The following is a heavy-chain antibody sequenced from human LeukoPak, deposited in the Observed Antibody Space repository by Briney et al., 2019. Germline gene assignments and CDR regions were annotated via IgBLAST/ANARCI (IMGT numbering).Heavy chain of an antibody. Sequence: PETPSLTSAVYVGSPSGYYWSCIRQPPGKGVEWMREINHSGSNNYNTSFKRRVTISVATSKDPFSLKLCSVTAAETAVYYCARGRVVVPAAMRVRWFDSWGQGTLVTVSS. V-gene: IGHV4-34*01. CDR3: ARGRVVVPAAMRVRWFDS. CDR1: VGSPSGYY. J-gene: IGHJ5*01. D-gene: IGHD2-2*01. CDR2: INHSGSN.